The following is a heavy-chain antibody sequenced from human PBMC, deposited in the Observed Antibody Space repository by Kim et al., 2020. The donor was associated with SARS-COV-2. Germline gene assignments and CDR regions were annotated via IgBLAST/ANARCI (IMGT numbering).Heavy chain of an antibody. CDR3: ARGVKTGGTTIYYYYAMDV. J-gene: IGHJ6*01. CDR1: SGSISSYY. CDR2: IYNSGNT. Sequence: SETLSHTCNVSSGSISSYYWSWIRQPPGKGLEWIGYIYNSGNTNYNPSLKSRVTISVDASKNQFSLKLSSVTAADTAVYYCARGVKTGGTTIYYYYAMDV. V-gene: IGHV4-59*01. D-gene: IGHD1-1*01.